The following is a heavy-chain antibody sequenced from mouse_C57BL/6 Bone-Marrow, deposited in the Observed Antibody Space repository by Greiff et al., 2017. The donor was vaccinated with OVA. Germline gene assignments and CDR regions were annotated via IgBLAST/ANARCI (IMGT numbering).Heavy chain of an antibody. J-gene: IGHJ2*01. CDR3: ARVTGTGDY. V-gene: IGHV1-85*01. D-gene: IGHD4-1*01. CDR2: IYPRDGST. Sequence: VNVVESGPELVKPGASVKLSCKASGYTFTSYDINWVKQRPGQGLEWIGWIYPRDGSTKYNEKFKGKATLTVDTSSSTAYMELHSLTSEDSAVYFCARVTGTGDYWGQGTTLTVSS. CDR1: GYTFTSYD.